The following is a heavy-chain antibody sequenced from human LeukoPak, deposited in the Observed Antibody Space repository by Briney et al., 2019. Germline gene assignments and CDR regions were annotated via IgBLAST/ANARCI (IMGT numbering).Heavy chain of an antibody. CDR2: IKEDGTSN. CDR1: GFTFSSYW. CDR3: ATHTDWSYFEY. Sequence: GGSLRLSYAASGFTFSSYWMTWVRQTPGKGLEWVAHIKEDGTSNRYVDSVKGRFTISRDNSKNMVFLQMNSLRAEDTAVYYCATHTDWSYFEYWGQGILVRVSS. V-gene: IGHV3-7*03. J-gene: IGHJ4*02. D-gene: IGHD1-1*01.